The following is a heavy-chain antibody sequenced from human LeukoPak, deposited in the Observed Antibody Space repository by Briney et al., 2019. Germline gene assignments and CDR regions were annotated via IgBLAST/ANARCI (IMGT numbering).Heavy chain of an antibody. CDR1: GGSFSGSY. CDR2: INHSGSA. V-gene: IGHV4-34*01. D-gene: IGHD3-10*01. J-gene: IGHJ4*02. CDR3: ARGRRLRLWFGRGNDTSRSYYFDY. Sequence: PSETLSLTCAVYGGSFSGSYWSWIRQPPGKGLEWVGEINHSGSANNTTSLTSRVTISVDTSKNQCSLKLSSVTVADTAVYYCARGRRLRLWFGRGNDTSRSYYFDYWGQGTLGTVSS.